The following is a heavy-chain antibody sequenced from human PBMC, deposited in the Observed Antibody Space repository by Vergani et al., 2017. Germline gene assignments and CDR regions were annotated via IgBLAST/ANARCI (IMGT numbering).Heavy chain of an antibody. CDR2: IVVGSGNT. D-gene: IGHD3-22*01. Sequence: QMQLVQSGPEVKKPGTSVKVSCKASGFTFTSSAVQWVRQARGQRLEWIGWIVVGSGNTNYAQKFQERVTITRDMSTSTAYMELSSLRSEGTAVYYCAADRATYYDSSGYYYGWFDPWGQGTLVTVSS. J-gene: IGHJ5*02. CDR3: AADRATYYDSSGYYYGWFDP. CDR1: GFTFTSSA. V-gene: IGHV1-58*01.